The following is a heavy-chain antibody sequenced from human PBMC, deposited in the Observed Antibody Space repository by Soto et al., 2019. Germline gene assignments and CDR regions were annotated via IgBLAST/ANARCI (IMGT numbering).Heavy chain of an antibody. CDR3: ARGGLRFLEWATPRPYYYYGMDV. V-gene: IGHV1-69*06. D-gene: IGHD3-3*01. J-gene: IGHJ6*02. CDR2: IIPIFGTA. CDR1: GGTFSSYA. Sequence: SVKVSCKASGGTFSSYAISWVRQAPGQGLEWMGGIIPIFGTANYAQKFQGRVTITADKSTSTAYMELSSLRSEDTAVYYCARGGLRFLEWATPRPYYYYGMDVWGQGTTVTVSS.